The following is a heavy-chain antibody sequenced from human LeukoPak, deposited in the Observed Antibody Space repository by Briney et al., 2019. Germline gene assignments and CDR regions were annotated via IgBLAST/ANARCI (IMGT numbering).Heavy chain of an antibody. Sequence: SETLSLTCTVSGGSISSYYWSWIRQPPGKGLEWIGFIYDSGSTNYNPSLKSRVTISVDTSKNQFSLKLSSVTAADTAVYYCARGRYYGRYWGQGTLVTVSS. CDR1: GGSISSYY. V-gene: IGHV4-59*12. J-gene: IGHJ4*02. CDR3: ARGRYYGRY. D-gene: IGHD3-10*01. CDR2: IYDSGST.